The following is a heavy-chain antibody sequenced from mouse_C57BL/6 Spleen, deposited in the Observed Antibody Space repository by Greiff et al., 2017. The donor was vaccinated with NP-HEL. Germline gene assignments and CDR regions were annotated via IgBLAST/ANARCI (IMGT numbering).Heavy chain of an antibody. CDR2: IWRGGST. J-gene: IGHJ2*01. V-gene: IGHV2-5*01. Sequence: VKVVESGPGLVQPSQSLSITCTVSGFSLTSYGAHWVRQSPGKGLEWLGVIWRGGSTDYNAAFMSRLSITKDNSKSQVFFKMNSLQADDTAIYYCAKNGAAQAHFDYWGQGTTLTVSS. CDR1: GFSLTSYG. D-gene: IGHD3-2*02. CDR3: AKNGAAQAHFDY.